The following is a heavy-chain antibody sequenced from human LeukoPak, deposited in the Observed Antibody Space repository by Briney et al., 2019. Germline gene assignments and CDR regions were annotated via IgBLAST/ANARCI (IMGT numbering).Heavy chain of an antibody. CDR1: GYTFTGYY. Sequence: ASVKASCKASGYTFTGYYMHWVRQAPGQGLEWMGWINPNSGGTNYAQKFQGRVTMTRDTSISTAYMELSRLRSDDTAVYYCARPSRGGSRLYYFDYWGQGTLVTVSS. CDR3: ARPSRGGSRLYYFDY. V-gene: IGHV1-2*02. D-gene: IGHD2-15*01. CDR2: INPNSGGT. J-gene: IGHJ4*02.